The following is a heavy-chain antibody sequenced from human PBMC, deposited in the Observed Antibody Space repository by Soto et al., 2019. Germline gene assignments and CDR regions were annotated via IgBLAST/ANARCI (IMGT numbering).Heavy chain of an antibody. CDR2: FSLSGTT. CDR3: ARGMTPPGAPAWYYFDS. Sequence: SETLSLTCTASGASITGTSYWSWIRQPAGKGLEWIGRFSLSGTTNYNPSLRSRVTMSADVSKNQFSLRLTSVTAADTALYYCARGMTPPGAPAWYYFDSWGQGTLVTVSS. V-gene: IGHV4-4*07. D-gene: IGHD2-8*02. J-gene: IGHJ4*02. CDR1: GASITGTSY.